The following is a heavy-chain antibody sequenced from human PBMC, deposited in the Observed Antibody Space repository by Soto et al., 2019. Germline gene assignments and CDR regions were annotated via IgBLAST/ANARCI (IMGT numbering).Heavy chain of an antibody. CDR3: APGDFKSGTYDY. CDR2: IIPILGIA. J-gene: IGHJ4*02. D-gene: IGHD4-17*01. CDR1: GGTFSSYT. Sequence: QVQLVQSGAEVKKPGSSVKVSCKASGGTFSSYTISWVRQAPGQGLEWMGRIIPILGIANYAQKFQGRVTITADKSTSTAYMELSSLRSEDTAVYYCAPGDFKSGTYDYWGQGTLVTVSS. V-gene: IGHV1-69*02.